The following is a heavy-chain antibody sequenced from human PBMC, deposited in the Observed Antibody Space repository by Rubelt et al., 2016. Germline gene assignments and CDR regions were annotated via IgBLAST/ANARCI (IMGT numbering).Heavy chain of an antibody. CDR2: IYYSGST. V-gene: IGHV4-59*01. J-gene: IGHJ5*02. CDR3: ARVRRYFDWLGSFDP. Sequence: GGSISSYYWSWIRQPPGKGLEWIGYIYYSGSTNYNPSLKSRVTISVDTSKNQFSLKLSSVTAADTAVYYCARVRRYFDWLGSFDPWGQGTLVTVSS. CDR1: GGSISSYY. D-gene: IGHD3-9*01.